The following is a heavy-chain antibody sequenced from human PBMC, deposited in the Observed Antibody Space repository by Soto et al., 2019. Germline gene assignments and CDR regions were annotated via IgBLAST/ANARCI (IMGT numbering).Heavy chain of an antibody. Sequence: GGSLRLSCAASGFTFSSYGMHWVRQAPGKGLEWVAVISYDGSNKYYADSVKGRFTISRDNSKNTLYLQMNSLRAEDTAVYYCAKDQGLVEWFGELSPVNWFDPWGQGTLVTVSS. J-gene: IGHJ5*02. CDR3: AKDQGLVEWFGELSPVNWFDP. CDR1: GFTFSSYG. V-gene: IGHV3-30*18. D-gene: IGHD3-10*01. CDR2: ISYDGSNK.